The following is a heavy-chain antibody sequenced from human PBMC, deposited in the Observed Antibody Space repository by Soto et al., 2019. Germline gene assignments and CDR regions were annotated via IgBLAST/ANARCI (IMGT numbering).Heavy chain of an antibody. CDR3: ARHPPTSRWPTAVDY. CDR1: GFTVSSTY. Sequence: EVQLVETGGGWIQPGGSLKLSCAASGFTVSSTYMSWVRQAPGKGLEWVSVLYGGGTTYYAGSVKGRFTISRDNSENTLYLQLDSLRAADPAVYYCARHPPTSRWPTAVDYWGQGALGTFSS. D-gene: IGHD2-2*01. J-gene: IGHJ4*02. V-gene: IGHV3-53*02. CDR2: LYGGGTT.